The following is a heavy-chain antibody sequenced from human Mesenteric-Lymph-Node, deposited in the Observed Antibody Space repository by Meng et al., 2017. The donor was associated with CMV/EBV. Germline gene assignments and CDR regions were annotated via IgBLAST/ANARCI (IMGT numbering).Heavy chain of an antibody. CDR2: IYWEDDK. D-gene: IGHD6-13*01. CDR3: AHSSGIAAAGPFYFDY. Sequence: QITLKESGPTLVKPTQTLTLTCTFSGFSLSTSGVGVGWIRQAPGKALEWLALIYWEDDKRYSPSLKSRLTITKDTSKNQVVLTMTNMDPVDTATYYCAHSSGIAAAGPFYFDYWGQGTLVTVSS. CDR1: GFSLSTSGVG. J-gene: IGHJ4*02. V-gene: IGHV2-5*02.